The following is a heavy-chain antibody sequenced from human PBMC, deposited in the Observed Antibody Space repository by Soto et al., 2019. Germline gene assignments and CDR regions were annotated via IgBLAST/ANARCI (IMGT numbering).Heavy chain of an antibody. CDR3: ARYGGYCSSTSCQGYNWFDP. V-gene: IGHV1-18*04. CDR1: GYTFTSYG. D-gene: IGHD2-2*01. J-gene: IGHJ5*02. CDR2: ISAYNGNT. Sequence: GPVKVSCKASGYTFTSYGISWVRQAPGQGLEWMGWISAYNGNTNYAQKLQGRVTMTTDTSTSTAYMELRSLRSDDTAVYYCARYGGYCSSTSCQGYNWFDPWGQGTLVTVSS.